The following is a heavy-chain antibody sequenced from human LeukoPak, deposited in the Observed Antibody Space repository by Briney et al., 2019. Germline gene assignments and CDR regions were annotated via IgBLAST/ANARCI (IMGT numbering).Heavy chain of an antibody. CDR3: ASGYSYGYDY. CDR1: GDSFTSVTDY. Sequence: SETLSLTCTVSGDSFTSVTDYWAWIRQPPGKGLEWIGYIYYSGSTNYNPSLKSRVTISVDTSKNQFSLKLSSVTAADTAVYYCASGYSYGYDYWGQGTLVTVSS. CDR2: IYYSGST. D-gene: IGHD5-18*01. J-gene: IGHJ4*02. V-gene: IGHV4-61*01.